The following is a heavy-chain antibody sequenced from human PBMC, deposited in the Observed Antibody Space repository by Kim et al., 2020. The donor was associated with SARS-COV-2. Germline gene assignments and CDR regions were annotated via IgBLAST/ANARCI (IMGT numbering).Heavy chain of an antibody. D-gene: IGHD1-26*01. Sequence: ASVKVSCKVSGYTLTELSMHWVRQAPGKGLEWMGGFDPEDGETIYAQKFQGRVTMTEDTSTDTAYMELSSLRSEDTAVYYCATTAAIVGATGPFYWGQGTLVTVSP. J-gene: IGHJ4*02. V-gene: IGHV1-24*01. CDR3: ATTAAIVGATGPFY. CDR2: FDPEDGET. CDR1: GYTLTELS.